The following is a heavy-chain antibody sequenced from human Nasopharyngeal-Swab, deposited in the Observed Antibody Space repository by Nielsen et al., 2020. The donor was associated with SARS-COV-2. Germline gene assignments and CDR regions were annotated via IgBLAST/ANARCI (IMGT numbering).Heavy chain of an antibody. D-gene: IGHD6-13*01. Sequence: SETLSLTCTVSGDSIAYSTFYWGWIRHPPGKGLEWIGNIYYNGTTYQNPSLKSRLTIPVDKSKNPFSLQLSSVTAADTAVYYCVRSSSWYYFDYWAQGTQVTVSS. CDR1: GDSIAYSTFY. J-gene: IGHJ4*02. CDR2: IYYNGTT. CDR3: VRSSSWYYFDY. V-gene: IGHV4-39*01.